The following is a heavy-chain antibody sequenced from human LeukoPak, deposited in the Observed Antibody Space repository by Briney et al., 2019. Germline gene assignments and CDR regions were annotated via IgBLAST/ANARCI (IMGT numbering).Heavy chain of an antibody. CDR1: EFEPTYFW. J-gene: IGHJ6*04. Sequence: QPGGSLRLSCVALEFEPTYFWMTWVRRAPGKGLEWVANINPDGSESFYLDSVRGRFTISRDNAKKSLYLQMNSLRAEDTAVYSCATFVGTVSGSYTVPGGLLVWGKGTTVSVSS. V-gene: IGHV3-7*01. D-gene: IGHD3-16*02. CDR2: INPDGSES. CDR3: ATFVGTVSGSYTVPGGLLV.